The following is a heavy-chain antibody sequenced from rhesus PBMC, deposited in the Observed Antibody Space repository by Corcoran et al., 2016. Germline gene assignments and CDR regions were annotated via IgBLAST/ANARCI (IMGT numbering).Heavy chain of an antibody. CDR1: GGSISDDYY. V-gene: IGHV4-106*01. CDR2: IYCSGGGT. D-gene: IGHD1-20*01. Sequence: QVQLQESGPRLVKPSETLSLTCAVSGGSISDDYYWSWIRQPPGKGLEWIGYIYCSGGGTNYNPSLKNLVTMSIDPSKNQFSLKLSSVTAADTAVYYCAREGAGTALFFDWGQGVLVTVSS. J-gene: IGHJ4*01. CDR3: AREGAGTALFFD.